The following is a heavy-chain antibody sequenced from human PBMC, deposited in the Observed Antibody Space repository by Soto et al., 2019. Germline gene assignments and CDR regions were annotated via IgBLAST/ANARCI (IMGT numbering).Heavy chain of an antibody. D-gene: IGHD4-17*01. CDR3: ARVLARTSFPAKIYGDYGGYYYYGMHV. J-gene: IGHJ6*02. CDR2: ISAYNGNT. Sequence: QVQLVQSGAEVKKPGASVKVSCKASGYTFTSYGISWVRQAPGQGLEWMGWISAYNGNTNYAQKLQGRVTITADKSTSTAYMELSSLRSEDTAVYYCARVLARTSFPAKIYGDYGGYYYYGMHVWGQGTTVTVSS. V-gene: IGHV1-18*04. CDR1: GYTFTSYG.